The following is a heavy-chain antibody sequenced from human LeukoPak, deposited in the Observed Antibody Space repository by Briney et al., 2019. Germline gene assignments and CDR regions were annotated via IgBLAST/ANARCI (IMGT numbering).Heavy chain of an antibody. CDR2: ISNNGGST. CDR3: AREGAINGYGDHRPFDF. Sequence: PGGSLRLSCAVSGFTVSIYSMAWVRQRPGKGLEYVSSISNNGGSTHYGNSVKGRFNISRDNSKNTLYLQMGSLRAEDMAVYYCAREGAINGYGDHRPFDFWGQGTLVAVSS. J-gene: IGHJ4*02. D-gene: IGHD4-17*01. CDR1: GFTVSIYS. V-gene: IGHV3-64*01.